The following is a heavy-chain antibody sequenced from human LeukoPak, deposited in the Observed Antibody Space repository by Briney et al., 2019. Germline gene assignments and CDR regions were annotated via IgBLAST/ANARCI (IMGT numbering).Heavy chain of an antibody. D-gene: IGHD3-22*01. CDR3: ANGYYYDSSGYYFEYFQH. CDR1: GFTFSSYA. CDR2: ISGSGGST. J-gene: IGHJ1*01. V-gene: IGHV3-23*01. Sequence: GGSLRLSCAASGFTFSSYAMSWVRQAPGKRLEWVSAISGSGGSTYYADSVKGRFTISRDNSKNTLYLQMNSLRAEDTAVYYCANGYYYDSSGYYFEYFQHWGQGTLVTVSS.